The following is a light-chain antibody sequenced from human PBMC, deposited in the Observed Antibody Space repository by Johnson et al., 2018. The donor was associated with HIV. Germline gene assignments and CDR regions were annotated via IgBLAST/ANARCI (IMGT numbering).Light chain of an antibody. J-gene: IGLJ1*01. CDR2: ANN. CDR1: SSNIGNNY. V-gene: IGLV1-51*01. CDR3: GTWDSSLSAEAV. Sequence: QSVLTQPPSVSAAPGQKVTISCSGSSSNIGNNYVSWYQQLPGTAPKLIIYANNKRPSGIPDRFSGSKSGTSATLGITGLQTGDEADYYCGTWDSSLSAEAVFGSGTKVTVL.